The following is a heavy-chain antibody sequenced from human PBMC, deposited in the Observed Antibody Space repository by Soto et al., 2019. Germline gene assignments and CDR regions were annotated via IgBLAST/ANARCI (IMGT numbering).Heavy chain of an antibody. Sequence: QVQLVQSGAEVKKPGASVKVSCKASGYTFTSYDINWVRQATGQGLEWMGWMNPNSGITGYAQKFQGRVTMTRNTSLSTAYMELSSLSSEDTAVYYCARGPGSWYYYYMDVWGKGTTVTVSS. CDR3: ARGPGSWYYYYMDV. D-gene: IGHD6-13*01. CDR1: GYTFTSYD. V-gene: IGHV1-8*01. J-gene: IGHJ6*03. CDR2: MNPNSGIT.